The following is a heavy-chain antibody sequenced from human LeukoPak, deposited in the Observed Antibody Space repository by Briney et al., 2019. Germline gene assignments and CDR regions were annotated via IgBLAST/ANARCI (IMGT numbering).Heavy chain of an antibody. Sequence: ASVKVSCKASGYTFTSYAMHWVRQAPGQRLEWMGWINAGNGNTKYSQKFQGRVTITRDTSASTAYMELSSLRSEDTAVYYCARRRAWDSSGYSYYFDYWGQGTLVTVSS. CDR2: INAGNGNT. CDR3: ARRRAWDSSGYSYYFDY. D-gene: IGHD3-22*01. CDR1: GYTFTSYA. J-gene: IGHJ4*02. V-gene: IGHV1-3*01.